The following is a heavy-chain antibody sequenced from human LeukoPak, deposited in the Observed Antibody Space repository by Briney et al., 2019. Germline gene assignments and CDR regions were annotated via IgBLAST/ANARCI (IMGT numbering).Heavy chain of an antibody. Sequence: GGSLRLSCTASGFTFSSHNMNWVRQAPGKGLEWASLITTSSSYIYYADSVKGRFTVSRDNGKNFLYLGINSLRAEDTAVCYCVRDGETSGSPDDDWGQGTLVTVAS. D-gene: IGHD1-26*01. V-gene: IGHV3-21*06. CDR3: VRDGETSGSPDDD. CDR1: GFTFSSHN. J-gene: IGHJ4*02. CDR2: ITTSSSYI.